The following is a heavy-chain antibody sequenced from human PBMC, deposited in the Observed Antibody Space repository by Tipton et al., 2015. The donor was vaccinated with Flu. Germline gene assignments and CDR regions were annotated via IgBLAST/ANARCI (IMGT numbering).Heavy chain of an antibody. D-gene: IGHD3-22*01. V-gene: IGHV4-59*01. CDR2: IYYSGST. Sequence: TLSLTCTVSGGSISSYYWSWIRQPPGKGLEWIGYIYYSGSTNYNPSLKSRVTTSVDTSKNQFSLKLSSVTAADTAVYYCARRYYDSSGPLDYWGQGTLVTVSS. CDR1: GGSISSYY. CDR3: ARRYYDSSGPLDY. J-gene: IGHJ4*02.